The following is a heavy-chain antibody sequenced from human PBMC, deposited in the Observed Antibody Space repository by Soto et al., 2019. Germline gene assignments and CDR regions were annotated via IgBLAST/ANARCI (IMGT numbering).Heavy chain of an antibody. CDR1: GFTFDDYA. D-gene: IGHD3-10*01. CDR2: ISWNGASI. V-gene: IGHV3-9*01. Sequence: EVQLVESGGGLVQPGRSLRLSCAASGFTFDDYAIHWVRQAPGRGLEWVAGISWNGASIGYAASVKGRFTISRDNAKNSLHLQMNSLRSEDTALYYCANLPLYGSGFDCWGQGTLVTVSS. CDR3: ANLPLYGSGFDC. J-gene: IGHJ4*02.